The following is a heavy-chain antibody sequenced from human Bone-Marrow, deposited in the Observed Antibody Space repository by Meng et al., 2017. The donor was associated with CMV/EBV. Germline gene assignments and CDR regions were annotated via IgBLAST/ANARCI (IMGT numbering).Heavy chain of an antibody. J-gene: IGHJ4*02. CDR1: GYSISSGYY. D-gene: IGHD4-23*01. Sequence: SETLSLTCTVSGYSISSGYYWGWIRQPPGKGLEWIGSIYHSGSTYYNPSLKSRVTISVDTSKNQFSLKLRSVTAADTAVYYCARDVGITSIYGGNSGTFDYWGQGTLVTVSS. V-gene: IGHV4-38-2*02. CDR3: ARDVGITSIYGGNSGTFDY. CDR2: IYHSGST.